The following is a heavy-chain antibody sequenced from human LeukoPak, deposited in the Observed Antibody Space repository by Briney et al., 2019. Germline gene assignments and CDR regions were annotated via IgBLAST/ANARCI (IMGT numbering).Heavy chain of an antibody. J-gene: IGHJ4*02. CDR3: ARESLGGSSFDY. V-gene: IGHV3-66*02. CDR1: GFAVSSNY. CDR2: IYSGGST. Sequence: PGGSLRLSCAASGFAVSSNYMSWVRQPPGKVREWDSVIYSGGSTYYADSVKGRFTISRDNSKNTLYLQMNSLRAEDTAVYYCARESLGGSSFDYWGQGTLVTVSS. D-gene: IGHD1-26*01.